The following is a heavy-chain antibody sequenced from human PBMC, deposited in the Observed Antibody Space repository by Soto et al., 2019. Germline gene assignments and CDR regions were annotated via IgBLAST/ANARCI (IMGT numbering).Heavy chain of an antibody. CDR3: ARTCRFEH. Sequence: QVLLQQWGAGLLKPSETLSLTCAVYGGSFSAYYWSWIRQPPGKGLEWIWEINHSGSTNYNPSLKSRVTISVDTSKNQFSLKLNSVTAADTAVYYCARTCRFEHWGQVTLVTVSS. J-gene: IGHJ4*02. CDR2: INHSGST. CDR1: GGSFSAYY. V-gene: IGHV4-34*01.